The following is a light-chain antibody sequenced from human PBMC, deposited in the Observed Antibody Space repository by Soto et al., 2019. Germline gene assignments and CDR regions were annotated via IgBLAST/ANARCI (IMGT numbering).Light chain of an antibody. Sequence: FVLTMTPGTLSLSPGERATLSCRASQTVRNNYLAWYQQKPGQAPRLLIYDASSRATGIPDRFSGGGSGTDFTLTISSLEPEDFAVYYCQQRSNWPTFGQGTRLEIK. V-gene: IGKV3D-20*02. CDR2: DAS. CDR1: QTVRNNY. J-gene: IGKJ5*01. CDR3: QQRSNWPT.